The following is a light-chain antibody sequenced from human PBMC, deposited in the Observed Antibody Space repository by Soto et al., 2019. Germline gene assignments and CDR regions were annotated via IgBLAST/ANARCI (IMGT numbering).Light chain of an antibody. Sequence: DIQLTQSPSILSASVGDRVTITCRASQSIGSWLAWYQQKPGKAPNLLIFQTSNLEIEVPSRFSSSGSRTEFTLTISSLLPDDFATYYCQQRETYSTFGQGTEVE. CDR3: QQRETYST. CDR1: QSIGSW. J-gene: IGKJ1*01. V-gene: IGKV1-5*03. CDR2: QTS.